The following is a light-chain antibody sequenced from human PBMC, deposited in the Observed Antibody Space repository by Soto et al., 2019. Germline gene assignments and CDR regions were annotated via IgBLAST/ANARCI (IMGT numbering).Light chain of an antibody. CDR1: QGISNS. V-gene: IGKV1-27*01. CDR3: QMYFTAPET. J-gene: IGKJ1*01. CDR2: DAS. Sequence: DIQMTQSPSSLSASVGDRVTITYRASQGISNSLAWYQQKSGKVPKVLIYDASTLHSGVPSRFSGSGSGTDFTLTINNFQPEDAATYYCQMYFTAPETFGQGTRVEVK.